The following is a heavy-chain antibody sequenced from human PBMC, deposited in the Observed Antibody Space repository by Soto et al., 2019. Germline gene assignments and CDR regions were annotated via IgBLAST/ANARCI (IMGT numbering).Heavy chain of an antibody. CDR2: TRNKANSYTT. V-gene: IGHV3-72*01. CDR1: GFTFSDHY. CDR3: ARGISSPFWIRTYYMDV. Sequence: GGSLRLSCAASGFTFSDHYMDWVRQAPGKGLEWVGRTRNKANSYTTEYAASVKGRFTISRDDSKNSLYLQMNSLKTEDTAVYYCARGISSPFWIRTYYMDVWGKGTTVTVSS. J-gene: IGHJ6*03. D-gene: IGHD3-3*01.